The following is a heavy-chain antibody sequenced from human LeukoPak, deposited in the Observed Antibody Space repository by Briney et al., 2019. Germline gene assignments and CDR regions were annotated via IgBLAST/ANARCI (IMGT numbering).Heavy chain of an antibody. CDR3: SRDLRGRDDY. Sequence: GGSLRLSCAASGFTFSSYAMYWVRQAPGKGLVWVSRINTGGSTTDYADSVKGRFTISRDNAKNTLYLQMNSLRAEDTAVYYCSRDLRGRDDYWGQGILVIVSS. D-gene: IGHD5-24*01. CDR1: GFTFSSYA. J-gene: IGHJ4*02. CDR2: INTGGSTT. V-gene: IGHV3-74*01.